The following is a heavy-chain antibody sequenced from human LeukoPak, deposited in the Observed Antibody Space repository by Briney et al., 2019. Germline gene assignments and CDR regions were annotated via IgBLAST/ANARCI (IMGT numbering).Heavy chain of an antibody. Sequence: SETLSLTCAVYGGSFSGYYWSWIRQPPGKGLEWIGEINHSGSTNYNPSLKSRVTISADTSKNQFSLKLSSVTAADTAVYYCARRSRWRRDFDYWGQGTLVTVSS. CDR1: GGSFSGYY. D-gene: IGHD1-1*01. CDR2: INHSGST. CDR3: ARRSRWRRDFDY. J-gene: IGHJ4*02. V-gene: IGHV4-34*01.